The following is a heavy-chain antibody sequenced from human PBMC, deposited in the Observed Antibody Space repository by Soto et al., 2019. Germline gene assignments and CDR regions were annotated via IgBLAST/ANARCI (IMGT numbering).Heavy chain of an antibody. Sequence: GASVNGSCKGSGYGFTSYHVNWLRQATGQGLEWMGWMNPNSGNTGYAQKFQGRVTMTRNTSISTAYMELSSLRSEDTAVYYCARVQLELHYYYYYMDVWGKGTTVTVSS. CDR2: MNPNSGNT. V-gene: IGHV1-8*01. CDR1: GYGFTSYH. CDR3: ARVQLELHYYYYYMDV. D-gene: IGHD1-7*01. J-gene: IGHJ6*03.